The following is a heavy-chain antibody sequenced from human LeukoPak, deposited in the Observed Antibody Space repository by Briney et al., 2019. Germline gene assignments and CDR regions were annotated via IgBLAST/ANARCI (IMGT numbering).Heavy chain of an antibody. J-gene: IGHJ4*02. CDR3: ARSHSSGYYWPYPFDF. D-gene: IGHD3-22*01. CDR2: GYFYHNGYT. CDR1: GVSISSYY. V-gene: IGHV4-59*08. Sequence: SETLSLTCTVSGVSISSYYWSWIRQPPGKGLEWIGYGYFYHNGYTAYNPSLKSRVTISADMSKNQFSLELSSVTAADTALYYCARSHSSGYYWPYPFDFWGQGSLVTVSS.